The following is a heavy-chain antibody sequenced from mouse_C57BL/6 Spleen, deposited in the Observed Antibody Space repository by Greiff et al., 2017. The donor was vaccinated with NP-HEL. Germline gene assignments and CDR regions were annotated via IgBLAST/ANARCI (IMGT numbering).Heavy chain of an antibody. V-gene: IGHV5-17*01. CDR3: ARPRDYDDAMDY. Sequence: VMLVESGGGLVKPGGSLKLSCAASGFTFSDYGMHWVRQAPEKGLEWVAYISSGSSTIYYADTVKGRFTISRDNAKNTLFLQMTSLRSEDTAMYYCARPRDYDDAMDYWGQGTSVTVSS. D-gene: IGHD2-4*01. CDR1: GFTFSDYG. J-gene: IGHJ4*01. CDR2: ISSGSSTI.